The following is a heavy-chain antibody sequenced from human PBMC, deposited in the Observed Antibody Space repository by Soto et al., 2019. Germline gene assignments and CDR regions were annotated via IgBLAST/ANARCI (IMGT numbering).Heavy chain of an antibody. CDR1: GFTFSSYA. D-gene: IGHD7-27*01. V-gene: IGHV3-30*04. J-gene: IGHJ3*02. CDR3: ARFNTGEGAFDI. CDR2: ISYDGSNK. Sequence: GGSLRLSCAASGFTFSSYAMHWVRQAPGMGLEWVAVISYDGSNKYYADSVKGRFTISRDNSKNTLYLQMNSLRAEDTAVYYCARFNTGEGAFDIWGQGTMVTVSS.